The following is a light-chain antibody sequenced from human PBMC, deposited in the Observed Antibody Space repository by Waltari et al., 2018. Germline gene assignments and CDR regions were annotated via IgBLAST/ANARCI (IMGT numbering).Light chain of an antibody. V-gene: IGKV1-33*01. CDR2: DAS. J-gene: IGKJ3*01. CDR3: QQYNSFFT. CDR1: QDINTY. Sequence: IQMTQSPSSLSASIGDRVTIACQASQDINTYLNWYQQKAGQAPKLLIYDASVLDVEVPSRFSASGSGTYFTFTISSLQPDDIATYYCQQYNSFFTFGPGTKVEVK.